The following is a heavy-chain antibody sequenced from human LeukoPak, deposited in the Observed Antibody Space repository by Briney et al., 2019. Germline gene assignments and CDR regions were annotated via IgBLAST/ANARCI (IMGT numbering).Heavy chain of an antibody. Sequence: SVKVSCKASGGTFSSYAISWVRQAPGQGLEWMGRIIPILGIANYAQKFQGRVTITADKSTSTAYMELSSLRSEDTAVYYCARGGGVPAAMGGGWFDPWGQGTLVTVSS. J-gene: IGHJ5*02. V-gene: IGHV1-69*04. D-gene: IGHD2-2*01. CDR2: IIPILGIA. CDR3: ARGGGVPAAMGGGWFDP. CDR1: GGTFSSYA.